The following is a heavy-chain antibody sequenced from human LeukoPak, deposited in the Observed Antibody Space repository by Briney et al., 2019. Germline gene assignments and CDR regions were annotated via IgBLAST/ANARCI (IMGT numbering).Heavy chain of an antibody. J-gene: IGHJ4*02. CDR3: ARASGYDLDY. CDR1: GFTFSSYA. D-gene: IGHD5-12*01. Sequence: GGSLRLSCAASGFTFSSYAMHWVRQAPGKGLEWVAVISYDGSNQYYADSVRGRFTISRDKSKNTLYLQMNSLRAEDTAVYYCARASGYDLDYWGQGTLVTVSS. V-gene: IGHV3-30*04. CDR2: ISYDGSNQ.